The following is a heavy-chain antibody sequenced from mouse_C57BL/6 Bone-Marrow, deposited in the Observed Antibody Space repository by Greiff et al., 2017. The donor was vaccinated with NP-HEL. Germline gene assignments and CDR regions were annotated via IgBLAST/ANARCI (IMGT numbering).Heavy chain of an antibody. J-gene: IGHJ4*01. D-gene: IGHD1-1*01. CDR3: RKNYGSSSYAMDY. Sequence: VQLQQSGAELVRPGASVTLSCKASGYTFTDYEMHWVKQTPVHGLEWIGAIDPETGGTASNQKFKGKAILTADKSSSTAYMELRNLTSEDSAVYYCRKNYGSSSYAMDYWGKGTSVTVAS. V-gene: IGHV1-15*01. CDR2: IDPETGGT. CDR1: GYTFTDYE.